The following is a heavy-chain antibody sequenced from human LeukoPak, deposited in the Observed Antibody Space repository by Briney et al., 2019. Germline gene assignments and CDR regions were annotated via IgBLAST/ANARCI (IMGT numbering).Heavy chain of an antibody. D-gene: IGHD3-22*01. Sequence: PSETLSLTCAVYGGSFSGYYWSWIRQPPGKGLEWIGEINHSGSTNYNPSLKSRVTISVDTSKNQFSLKLSSVTAADTAVYYCRVVAITTDAFDIWGQGTMVTVSS. CDR2: INHSGST. J-gene: IGHJ3*02. V-gene: IGHV4-34*01. CDR3: RVVAITTDAFDI. CDR1: GGSFSGYY.